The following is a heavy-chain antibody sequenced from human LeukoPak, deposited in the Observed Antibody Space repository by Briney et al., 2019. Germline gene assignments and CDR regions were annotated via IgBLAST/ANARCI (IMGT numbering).Heavy chain of an antibody. V-gene: IGHV3-21*04. CDR3: AKDPQNYYDSSGYCDY. CDR1: GFTFSSYS. CDR2: ISSSSSYI. J-gene: IGHJ4*02. D-gene: IGHD3-22*01. Sequence: GGSLRLSCAASGFTFSSYSMNWVRQAPGKGLEWVSSISSSSSYIYYADSVKGRFTISRDNSKNTLYLQMNSLRAEDTAVYYCAKDPQNYYDSSGYCDYWGQGTLVTVSS.